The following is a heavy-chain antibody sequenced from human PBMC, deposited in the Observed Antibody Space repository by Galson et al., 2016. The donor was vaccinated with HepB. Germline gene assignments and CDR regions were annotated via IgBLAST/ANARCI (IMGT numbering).Heavy chain of an antibody. CDR3: AKGDYFDWLHISLDS. CDR2: ISGSGDKI. CDR1: GFVFSSHA. D-gene: IGHD3-9*01. J-gene: IGHJ4*02. Sequence: SLRLSCAASGFVFSSHAMNWVRQAPGKGLEWVSGISGSGDKIYHEDSVKGRFTISRDNSKDTLYLQMNGLRADDTAVYYCAKGDYFDWLHISLDSWGQGTLVTVSS. V-gene: IGHV3-23*01.